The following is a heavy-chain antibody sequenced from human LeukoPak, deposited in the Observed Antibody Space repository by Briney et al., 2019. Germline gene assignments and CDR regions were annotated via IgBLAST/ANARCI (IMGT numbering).Heavy chain of an antibody. Sequence: HGESMEISCKGSGYFFTCYWLGWVREMPGKGLEWVGIIYPGDSDTRYSPYFQAQVTISADKSISTAYLQWSSLKASDTAMYYCARQPGIAAAGTFYYWGQGTLVTVSS. CDR3: ARQPGIAAAGTFYY. CDR2: IYPGDSDT. D-gene: IGHD6-13*01. V-gene: IGHV5-51*01. J-gene: IGHJ4*02. CDR1: GYFFTCYW.